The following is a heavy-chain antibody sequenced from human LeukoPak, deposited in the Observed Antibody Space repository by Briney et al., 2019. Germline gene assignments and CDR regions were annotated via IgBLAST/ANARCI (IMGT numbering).Heavy chain of an antibody. V-gene: IGHV1-46*01. CDR1: GYTFTSYH. CDR2: IDPIGGST. CDR3: ARPNGPYYYDDSYHYFLY. D-gene: IGHD3-22*01. Sequence: ASVKVSCKASGYTFTSYHIHWVRQAPGQGLEWMGRIDPIGGSTIYAQKFQGRVTMTSDTSTTTVYMELNSLRSEDTAVYYCARPNGPYYYDDSYHYFLYWGQGTLVTVSS. J-gene: IGHJ4*02.